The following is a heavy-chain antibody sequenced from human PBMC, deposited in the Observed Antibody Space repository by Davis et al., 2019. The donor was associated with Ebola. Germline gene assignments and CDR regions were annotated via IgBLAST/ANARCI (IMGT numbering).Heavy chain of an antibody. Sequence: AASVKVSCKASGYTFTGYYIHWVRQAPGQGLEWMGWISPNTGGSSYAQKFQGSVTMTRDTSISTAYMELSRLRSDDTAVYYCARSYHYDTSGYLPSLDYWGQGTLVTVSS. D-gene: IGHD3-22*01. V-gene: IGHV1-2*04. CDR3: ARSYHYDTSGYLPSLDY. CDR1: GYTFTGYY. J-gene: IGHJ4*02. CDR2: ISPNTGGS.